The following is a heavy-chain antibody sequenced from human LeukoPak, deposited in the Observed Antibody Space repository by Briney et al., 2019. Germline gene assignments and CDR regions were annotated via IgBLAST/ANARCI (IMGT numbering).Heavy chain of an antibody. CDR3: AKGTQMYYYDSGGNTPDY. Sequence: ASVKVSCKSSGYTFTSYYMHWVRQAPGQGLEWMGIINPSGGSTSYAQKFQGRVTMTRDTSTSTVYMELSSLRSEDTAVYYCAKGTQMYYYDSGGNTPDYWGQGTLVTVSS. D-gene: IGHD3-22*01. V-gene: IGHV1-46*01. CDR2: INPSGGST. J-gene: IGHJ4*02. CDR1: GYTFTSYY.